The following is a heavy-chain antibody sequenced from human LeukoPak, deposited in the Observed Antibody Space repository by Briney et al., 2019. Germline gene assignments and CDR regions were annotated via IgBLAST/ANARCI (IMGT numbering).Heavy chain of an antibody. J-gene: IGHJ4*02. Sequence: PGGSLRLSCAASGFTFSSYSMNWVRQAPGKGLEWVSSISSSSSYIYYADSVKGRFTISRDNAKNSLYLQMNSLRAEDTAVYYCARGQSGYDHRTYYFDYWGQGTLVTVSS. CDR3: ARGQSGYDHRTYYFDY. V-gene: IGHV3-21*01. CDR2: ISSSSSYI. D-gene: IGHD5-12*01. CDR1: GFTFSSYS.